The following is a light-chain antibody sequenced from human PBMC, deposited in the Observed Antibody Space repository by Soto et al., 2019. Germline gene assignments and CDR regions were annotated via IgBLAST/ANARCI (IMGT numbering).Light chain of an antibody. CDR2: GAS. V-gene: IGKV3-15*01. CDR3: QQYNNWPLALT. Sequence: EIVMTQSPATLSVSPGERATLSCRASQSVSSNLAWYQQKPGQAPRLLIYGASTRATGIPARFSGSGSETEVTLTISSLQSEDFAVYYCQQYNNWPLALTFGGGTKVEIK. CDR1: QSVSSN. J-gene: IGKJ4*01.